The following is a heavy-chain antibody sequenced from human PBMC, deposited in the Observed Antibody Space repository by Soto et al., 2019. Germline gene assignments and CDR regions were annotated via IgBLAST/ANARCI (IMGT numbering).Heavy chain of an antibody. J-gene: IGHJ6*02. CDR3: AFTLSANYYYGMDV. Sequence: QVQLVQSGAEVKKPGSSVKVSCKASGGTFSSYAISWVRQAPGQGLEWMGGIIPIFGTPDYAQKLQGRVTITADESTSQAYMELSSLRSEDTAVYYCAFTLSANYYYGMDVWGQGTTVTVSS. D-gene: IGHD3-16*01. CDR1: GGTFSSYA. V-gene: IGHV1-69*12. CDR2: IIPIFGTP.